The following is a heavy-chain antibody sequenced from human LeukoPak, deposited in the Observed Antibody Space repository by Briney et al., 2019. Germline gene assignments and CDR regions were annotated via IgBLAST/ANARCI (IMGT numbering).Heavy chain of an antibody. Sequence: SETLSLTCTAYGGSFSGYYWSWIRQPPGQGLEWVGEINHSGSTNYNPSLKSRVTISVDTSKNQFSLKLSSVTAADTAVYYCAKSRELLDYYYYGMDVWGQGTTVTVSS. J-gene: IGHJ6*02. CDR1: GGSFSGYY. CDR2: INHSGST. V-gene: IGHV4-34*01. D-gene: IGHD1-26*01. CDR3: AKSRELLDYYYYGMDV.